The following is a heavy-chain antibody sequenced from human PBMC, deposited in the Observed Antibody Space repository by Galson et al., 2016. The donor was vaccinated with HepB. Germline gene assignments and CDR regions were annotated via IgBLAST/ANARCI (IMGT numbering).Heavy chain of an antibody. V-gene: IGHV3-74*01. CDR3: ARDHFYNLDY. D-gene: IGHD2/OR15-2a*01. CDR1: GFTFSSTW. J-gene: IGHJ4*02. Sequence: SLRLSCAASGFTFSSTWMHWVRQAPGKGLVWVSHIKSDGSRTSYADSVKGRFTISRDNAKNTLYLQMNSLTAEDTAVYYCARDHFYNLDYWGQGTLATVSS. CDR2: IKSDGSRT.